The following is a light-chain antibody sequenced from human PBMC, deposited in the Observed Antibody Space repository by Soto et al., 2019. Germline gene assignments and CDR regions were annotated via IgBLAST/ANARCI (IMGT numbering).Light chain of an antibody. V-gene: IGLV2-23*01. CDR1: SSDVGSFNL. CDR3: CSFGGSTTYVL. J-gene: IGLJ2*01. CDR2: EGT. Sequence: QSALTQPASVSGSPGQSFAISCTGTSSDVGSFNLVSWYQQHPGKAPKLLIYEGTKWPSGVSNRFSGSKSGNTASLTISGLQAEDEADYYCCSFGGSTTYVLFGGGTKLTVL.